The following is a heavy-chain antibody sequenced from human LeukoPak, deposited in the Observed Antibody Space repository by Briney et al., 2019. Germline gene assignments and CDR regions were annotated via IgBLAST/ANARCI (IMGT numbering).Heavy chain of an antibody. D-gene: IGHD6-19*01. CDR3: ARTHPRYSSGWYGY. V-gene: IGHV4-34*01. J-gene: IGHJ4*02. Sequence: SETLSLTCTVSGGSTSSYYWSWIRQPPGKGLEWIGEINHSGSTNYNPSLKSRVTISVDTSKNQFSLKLSSVTAADTAVYYCARTHPRYSSGWYGYWGQGTLVTVSS. CDR2: INHSGST. CDR1: GGSTSSYY.